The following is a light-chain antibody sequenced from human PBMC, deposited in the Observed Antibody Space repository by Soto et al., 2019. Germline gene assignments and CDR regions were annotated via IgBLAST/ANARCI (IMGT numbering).Light chain of an antibody. Sequence: DIQMTQSPSTLSASVGDRVTITCRASQSISSWLAWYQQKPGKAPKLLIYDASSLESGVPSRFSGSGSGTEFTLTISSLPPDDFATYYCQQYNSYPTFDQGTKVEIK. CDR3: QQYNSYPT. CDR1: QSISSW. V-gene: IGKV1-5*01. J-gene: IGKJ1*01. CDR2: DAS.